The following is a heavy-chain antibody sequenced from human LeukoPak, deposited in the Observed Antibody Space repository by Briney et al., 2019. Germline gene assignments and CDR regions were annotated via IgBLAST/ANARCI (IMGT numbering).Heavy chain of an antibody. Sequence: GRSLRLSCAASGFTFSSYVMSWVRQAPGKGLEWVSYISHDSERIYYADSVKGRFTISRDNADNSLYLQMNNLRDEDTALYYCVRDNDWAFHYWGQGTLVTVSS. D-gene: IGHD3-9*01. V-gene: IGHV3-48*02. CDR2: ISHDSERI. J-gene: IGHJ4*02. CDR3: VRDNDWAFHY. CDR1: GFTFSSYV.